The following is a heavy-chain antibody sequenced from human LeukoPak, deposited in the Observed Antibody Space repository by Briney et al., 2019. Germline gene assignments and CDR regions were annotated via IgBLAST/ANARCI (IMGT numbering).Heavy chain of an antibody. J-gene: IGHJ5*02. CDR3: ARGPFLECTSVNWFDP. Sequence: GGSLRLFCAASGFTFSSYSMNWVRQAPGKGLEWVSYISSSSSTIYYADSVKGRFTISRDNAKNSLYLQMNSLRAEDTAVYYCARGPFLECTSVNWFDPWGQGTLVTVSS. V-gene: IGHV3-48*04. D-gene: IGHD3-3*01. CDR2: ISSSSSTI. CDR1: GFTFSSYS.